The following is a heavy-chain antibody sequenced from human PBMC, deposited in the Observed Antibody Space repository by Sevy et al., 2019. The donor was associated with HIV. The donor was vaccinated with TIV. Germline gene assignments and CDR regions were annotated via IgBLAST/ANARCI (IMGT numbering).Heavy chain of an antibody. CDR1: GFTFSSYA. CDR2: ISYDGSNK. CDR3: ARIPAARGGYFDY. Sequence: GGSLRLSCAASGFTFSSYAMHWVRQAPGKGLEWVAVISYDGSNKYYADSMKGRFTISRDNSKNTLYLQMNSLRAEDTAVYYCARIPAARGGYFDYWGQGTLVTVSS. V-gene: IGHV3-30*04. D-gene: IGHD2-2*01. J-gene: IGHJ4*02.